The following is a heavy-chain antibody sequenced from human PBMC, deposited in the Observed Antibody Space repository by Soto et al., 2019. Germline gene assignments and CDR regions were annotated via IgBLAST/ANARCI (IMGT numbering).Heavy chain of an antibody. D-gene: IGHD3-16*02. Sequence: GGSLRLSCAASGFTFSSYAMSWVRQAPGKGLEWVSAISGSGGSTYYADSVKGRFTISRDNSKNTLYLQMNSLRAEDTAVYYCAKDLYDYIWGSYRAENNWFDPWGQGTLVTVSS. CDR1: GFTFSSYA. CDR2: ISGSGGST. V-gene: IGHV3-23*01. J-gene: IGHJ5*02. CDR3: AKDLYDYIWGSYRAENNWFDP.